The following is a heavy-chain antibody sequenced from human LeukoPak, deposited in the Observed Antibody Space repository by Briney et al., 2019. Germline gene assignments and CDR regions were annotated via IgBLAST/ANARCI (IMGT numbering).Heavy chain of an antibody. CDR2: IYHSGST. CDR3: ARLSRQWLVTY. Sequence: SETLSLTCAVSGGSISSGGYSWSWIRQPPGKGLEWIGYIYHSGSTYYDPSLKSRVTISVDTSKNQFSLKLSSVTAADTAVYYCARLSRQWLVTYWGQGTLVTVSS. V-gene: IGHV4-30-2*03. J-gene: IGHJ4*02. D-gene: IGHD6-19*01. CDR1: GGSISSGGYS.